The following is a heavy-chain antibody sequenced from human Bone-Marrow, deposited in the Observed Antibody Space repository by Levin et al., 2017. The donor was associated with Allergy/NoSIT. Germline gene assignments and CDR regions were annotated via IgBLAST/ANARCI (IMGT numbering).Heavy chain of an antibody. CDR1: GYRFNTYG. J-gene: IGHJ5*02. V-gene: IGHV1-18*01. CDR3: ARDGNNCFDH. Sequence: GESLKISCRASGYRFNTYGISWVRQAPGQGLEWMGWIAPFNGDTKYAQNVQGRVTITTDTSTSTSYMELRSLRSDDTAVYFCARDGNNCFDHWGQGTLVTVSS. D-gene: IGHD1-1*01. CDR2: IAPFNGDT.